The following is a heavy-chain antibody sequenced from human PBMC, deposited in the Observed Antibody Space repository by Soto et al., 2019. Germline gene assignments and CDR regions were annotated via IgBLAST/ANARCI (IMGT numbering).Heavy chain of an antibody. CDR3: ARGLRDSSGKEYFRH. V-gene: IGHV1-8*01. D-gene: IGHD3-22*01. J-gene: IGHJ1*01. CDR1: GYTFTSYD. Sequence: ASVKVSCKASGYTFTSYDINWVRQATGQGLEWMGWVNSNSGNIAYAQKFQGRVNMTRNTSISTAYMELFSLRSEDTAVYYCARGLRDSSGKEYFRHWGQGTLVTVSS. CDR2: VNSNSGNI.